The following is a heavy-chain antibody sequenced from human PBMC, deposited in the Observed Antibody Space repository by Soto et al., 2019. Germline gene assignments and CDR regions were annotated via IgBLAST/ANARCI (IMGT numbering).Heavy chain of an antibody. CDR2: INSDGSST. Sequence: GGSLRLSCAASGFTFSSYWMSWVRQAPGKGLVWVSRINSDGSSTSYADSVKGRFTISRDNAKNTLYLQMNSLRAEDTAVYYCARVPDRSFCGGDCYWYAFDIRAQGSLVPVSS. CDR3: ARVPDRSFCGGDCYWYAFDI. CDR1: GFTFSSYW. J-gene: IGHJ3*02. D-gene: IGHD2-21*01. V-gene: IGHV3-74*01.